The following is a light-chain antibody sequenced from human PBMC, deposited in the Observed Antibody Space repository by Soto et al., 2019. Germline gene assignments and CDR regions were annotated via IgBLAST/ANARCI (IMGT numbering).Light chain of an antibody. Sequence: DIVMTQSPDSLAVSLGERATITCRSSQSVLYIPTNKNYVAWYQQKPGQPPKLLLYWASTRESGVPDRFSSSGSETYFNLTIPRLQAEDVAFSYCQQYYSRPKLGFGGGTKVEIK. CDR1: QSVLYIPTNKNY. V-gene: IGKV4-1*01. CDR2: WAS. CDR3: QQYYSRPKLG. J-gene: IGKJ4*01.